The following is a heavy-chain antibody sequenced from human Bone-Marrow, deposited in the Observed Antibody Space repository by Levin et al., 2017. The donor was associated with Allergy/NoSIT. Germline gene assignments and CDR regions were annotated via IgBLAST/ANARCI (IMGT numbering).Heavy chain of an antibody. CDR1: GFTFSNYS. J-gene: IGHJ1*01. CDR2: ISYSSSTI. D-gene: IGHD2-21*02. CDR3: ARVNKDCGGDCYSGYFQH. V-gene: IGHV3-48*01. Sequence: GGSLRLSCAVSGFTFSNYSMNWVRQAPGKGLEWLSYISYSSSTIFYADSVKGRFTISRDNAKNSLYLHMNSLRAEDTAVYYCARVNKDCGGDCYSGYFQHWGQGTLVTVSS.